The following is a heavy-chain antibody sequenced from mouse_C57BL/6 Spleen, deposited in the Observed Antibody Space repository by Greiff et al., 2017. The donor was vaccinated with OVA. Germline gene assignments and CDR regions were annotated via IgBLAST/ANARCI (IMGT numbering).Heavy chain of an antibody. CDR1: GFTFSSYT. CDR2: ISGGGGNT. CDR3: ARHRGIYDGYYRNYAMDY. J-gene: IGHJ4*01. V-gene: IGHV5-9*01. Sequence: EVKLMESGGGLVKPGGSLKLSCAASGFTFSSYTMSWVRQTPEKRLEWVATISGGGGNTHYPDSVKGRFTISRDNAKNTLYLQMSSLRSEDTALYYCARHRGIYDGYYRNYAMDYWGQGTSVTVSS. D-gene: IGHD2-3*01.